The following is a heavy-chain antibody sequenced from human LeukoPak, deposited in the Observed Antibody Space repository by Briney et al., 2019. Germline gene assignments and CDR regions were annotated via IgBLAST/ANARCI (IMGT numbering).Heavy chain of an antibody. CDR2: IYYSGST. CDR3: AREVVVVVITTFDY. D-gene: IGHD3-22*01. V-gene: IGHV4-59*12. J-gene: IGHJ4*02. Sequence: SETLSLTCTVSGGSISSYYWSWIRQPPGKGLEWIGYIYYSGSTNYNPSLKSRVTISVDRSKNQFSLKLSSVTAADTAVYYCAREVVVVVITTFDYWGQGTLVTVSS. CDR1: GGSISSYY.